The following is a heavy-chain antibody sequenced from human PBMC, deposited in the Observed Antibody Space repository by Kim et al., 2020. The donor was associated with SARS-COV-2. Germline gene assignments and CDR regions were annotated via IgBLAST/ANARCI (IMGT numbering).Heavy chain of an antibody. CDR1: GFTFSSYG. V-gene: IGHV3-33*06. J-gene: IGHJ5*02. D-gene: IGHD3-10*01. CDR3: AKDHGILWFGELSPGRFDP. CDR2: IWYDGSNK. Sequence: GGSLRLSCAASGFTFSSYGMHWVRQAPGKGLEWVAVIWYDGSNKYYADSVKGRFTISRDNSKNTLYLQMNSLRAEDTAVYYCAKDHGILWFGELSPGRFDPWGQGTLVTVSS.